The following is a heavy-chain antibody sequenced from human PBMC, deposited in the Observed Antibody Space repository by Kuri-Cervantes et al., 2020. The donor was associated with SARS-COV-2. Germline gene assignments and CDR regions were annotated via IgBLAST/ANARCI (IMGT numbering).Heavy chain of an antibody. J-gene: IGHJ4*02. V-gene: IGHV3-30*19. Sequence: GSLRLSCAASGFTFSSYGMHWVRQAPGKGLEWVAFISNDASNKYYTDSVKGRFTISRDNSKNTLHLQMNSLRVEDTAVYYCARGRIVVPAGKLRRDMKIDHWGQGTLVTVSS. CDR1: GFTFSSYG. CDR2: ISNDASNK. D-gene: IGHD2-2*01. CDR3: ARGRIVVPAGKLRRDMKIDH.